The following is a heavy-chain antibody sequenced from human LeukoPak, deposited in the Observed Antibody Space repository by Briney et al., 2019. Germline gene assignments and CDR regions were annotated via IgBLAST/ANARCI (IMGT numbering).Heavy chain of an antibody. CDR1: GGSISSGGYY. CDR3: ARPTHLEAPDVFAI. Sequence: SQTLSLTCPVSGGSISSGGYYWSWIRQPPGTGLEWIGYIYHSGSTYYNPSLKSRVTISVDRSKNQFCLKLYSVTAADTAVYYCARPTHLEAPDVFAIWGQGTMVTVSS. D-gene: IGHD6-6*01. CDR2: IYHSGST. J-gene: IGHJ3*02. V-gene: IGHV4-30-2*01.